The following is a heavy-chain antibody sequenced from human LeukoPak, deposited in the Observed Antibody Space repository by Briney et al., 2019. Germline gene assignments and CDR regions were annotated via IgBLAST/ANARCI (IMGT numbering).Heavy chain of an antibody. V-gene: IGHV3-23*01. CDR1: GFTFSSYP. CDR2: ISGSGGST. D-gene: IGHD6-13*01. Sequence: PGGSLRLSCAASGFTFSSYPMSWVRQAPGKGLEWVSAISGSGGSTYYADSVKGRFTISRDNSKNTLYLQMNSLRAEDTAVYYCAKSGGSSWFLDYWGQGTLVTVSS. CDR3: AKSGGSSWFLDY. J-gene: IGHJ4*02.